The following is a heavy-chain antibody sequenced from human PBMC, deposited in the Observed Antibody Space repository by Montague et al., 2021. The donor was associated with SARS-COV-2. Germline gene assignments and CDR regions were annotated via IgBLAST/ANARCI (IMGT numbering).Heavy chain of an antibody. V-gene: IGHV3-48*03. CDR2: VSSSGSTI. Sequence: SLRLSCEASGFTFSFYEMNWVRQAPGKGLEWVSYVSSSGSTIYYPDSXKGRFTISRDNAKNSLYLQMVSLRAEDTAVYFCARGGTYYDFWSGFYNYYYAMDVWGQGTTVTVSS. CDR3: ARGGTYYDFWSGFYNYYYAMDV. J-gene: IGHJ6*02. D-gene: IGHD3-3*01. CDR1: GFTFSFYE.